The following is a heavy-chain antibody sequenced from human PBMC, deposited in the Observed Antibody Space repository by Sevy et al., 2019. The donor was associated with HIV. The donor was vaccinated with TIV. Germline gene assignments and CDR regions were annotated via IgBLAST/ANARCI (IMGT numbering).Heavy chain of an antibody. CDR1: GFTFSSYS. D-gene: IGHD6-13*01. CDR3: ARDLGSSWAFDI. V-gene: IGHV3-21*01. J-gene: IGHJ3*02. Sequence: GGSLRLSCAASGFTFSSYSMNWVRQAPGKGLEWVSSISSSSYIYYADSVKGRFTISRDNAKNSLYLQMNSLRAEDTAVYYCARDLGSSWAFDIWGQGTMVTVSS. CDR2: ISSSSYI.